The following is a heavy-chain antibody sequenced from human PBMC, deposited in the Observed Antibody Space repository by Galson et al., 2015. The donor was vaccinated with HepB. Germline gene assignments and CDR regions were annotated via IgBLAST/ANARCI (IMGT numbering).Heavy chain of an antibody. CDR1: GFTVSSNY. Sequence: SLRLSCAASGFTVSSNYMSWVRQAPGKGLEWVSVIYSGGSTYYADSVKGRFTISRHNSKNTLYLQMNSLRAEDTAVYYCARGRPESVEMATIRNPFDYWGQGTLVTVSS. CDR2: IYSGGST. J-gene: IGHJ4*02. V-gene: IGHV3-53*04. CDR3: ARGRPESVEMATIRNPFDY. D-gene: IGHD5-24*01.